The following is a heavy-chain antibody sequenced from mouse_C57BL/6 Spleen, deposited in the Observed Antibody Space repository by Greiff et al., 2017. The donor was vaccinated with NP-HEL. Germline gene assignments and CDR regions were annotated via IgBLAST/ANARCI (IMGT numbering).Heavy chain of an antibody. CDR1: GFTFSDYG. CDR2: ISSGSSTI. V-gene: IGHV5-17*01. CDR3: AREEGNYDAMDY. Sequence: EVMLVESGGGLVKPGGSLKLSCAASGFTFSDYGMHWVRQAPEKGLEWVAYISSGSSTIYYADTVKGRFTISRDNAKHTLFLQMTRLRSEDTAMYDCAREEGNYDAMDYWGQGTSVTVSS. J-gene: IGHJ4*01. D-gene: IGHD2-1*01.